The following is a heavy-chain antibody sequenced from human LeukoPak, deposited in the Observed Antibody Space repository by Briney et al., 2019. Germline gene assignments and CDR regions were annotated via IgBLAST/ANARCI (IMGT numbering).Heavy chain of an antibody. D-gene: IGHD6-13*01. J-gene: IGHJ4*02. CDR1: GYTFTDYY. CDR2: VNPKSGDT. CDR3: ALLFSSTWYRFDS. V-gene: IGHV1-2*02. Sequence: ASVKVSCKASGYTFTDYYIHWVRQAPGQGLEWMGWVNPKSGDTNHAHKFQGRVTMTSDTSISTAYMDLNRVRSDDTAVYYCALLFSSTWYRFDSWGQGTLVTVSS.